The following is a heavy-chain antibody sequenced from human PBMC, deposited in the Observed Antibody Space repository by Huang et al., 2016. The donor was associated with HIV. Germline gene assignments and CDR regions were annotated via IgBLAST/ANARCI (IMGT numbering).Heavy chain of an antibody. CDR3: ARDRYYRNRGTFDY. CDR2: LSTTNGNT. Sequence: QVQLVQSGAEVKKPGASVKVSCKTSGYIFSDYGINWVRQAPGQGLEWMGWLSTTNGNTNDAQRFQGRVTMTRDTSTSTAYREVRSLTSDDTALYFCARDRYYRNRGTFDYWGQGTLVTVSS. CDR1: GYIFSDYG. V-gene: IGHV1-18*04. D-gene: IGHD1-26*01. J-gene: IGHJ4*02.